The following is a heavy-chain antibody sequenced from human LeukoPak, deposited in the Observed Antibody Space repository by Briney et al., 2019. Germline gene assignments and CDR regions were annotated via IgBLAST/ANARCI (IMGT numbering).Heavy chain of an antibody. CDR1: GYTFTGYY. J-gene: IGHJ6*02. V-gene: IGHV1-2*02. Sequence: ASAKVSCKASGYTFTGYYMHWVRQAPGQGLEWMGWINPNSGGTNYAQKFQGRVTMTRDTSISTAYMELSRLRSDGTAVYYCARGVDTAMVDYYYYYGMDVWGQGTTVTVSS. CDR3: ARGVDTAMVDYYYYYGMDV. D-gene: IGHD5-18*01. CDR2: INPNSGGT.